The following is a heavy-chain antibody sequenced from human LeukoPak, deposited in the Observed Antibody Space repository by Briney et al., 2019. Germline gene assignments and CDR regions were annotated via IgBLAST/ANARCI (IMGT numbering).Heavy chain of an antibody. CDR3: ARGRPHGNDY. Sequence: VGTLRLSCAPSGVTFRRFWINTVRGAPGTRLMWVSRIASDGSSTTYTDSVQGRFSISRDNAKNTPYLQMNSPRLEDTAVYYCARGRPHGNDYWGEGALVSVSS. D-gene: IGHD4-23*01. V-gene: IGHV3-74*01. CDR1: GVTFRRFW. CDR2: IASDGSST. J-gene: IGHJ4*02.